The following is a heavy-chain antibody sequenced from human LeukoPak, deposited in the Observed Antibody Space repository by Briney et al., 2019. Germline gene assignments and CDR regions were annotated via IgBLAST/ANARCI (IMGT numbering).Heavy chain of an antibody. Sequence: GGSLRLSCVASGFTFSSYWMNWVRQAPGKGLEWVANIKQDGSEKHYVDSVKGRFTISRDNAKNSLFLQMNSLRTEDTAVYYCARDGRVYDYWGQGTLVTVSS. CDR2: IKQDGSEK. J-gene: IGHJ4*02. CDR3: ARDGRVYDY. V-gene: IGHV3-7*01. CDR1: GFTFSSYW. D-gene: IGHD6-13*01.